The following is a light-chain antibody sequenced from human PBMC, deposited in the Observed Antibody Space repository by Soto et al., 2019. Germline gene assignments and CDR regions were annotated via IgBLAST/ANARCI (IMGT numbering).Light chain of an antibody. V-gene: IGLV2-14*01. CDR3: TSYTSYRTPHV. Sequence: QSALTQPASVSGSPGQSITISCTGTSSDVGGYNYVSWYQQHPDKAPKLMIYEVSNRPSGVSNRFSGSKSGHTASLTISGLPSDDEACYFRTSYTSYRTPHVFRTGTKLTVL. CDR1: SSDVGGYNY. CDR2: EVS. J-gene: IGLJ1*01.